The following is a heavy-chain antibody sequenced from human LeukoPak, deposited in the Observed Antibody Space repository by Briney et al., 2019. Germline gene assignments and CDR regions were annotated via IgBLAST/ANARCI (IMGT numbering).Heavy chain of an antibody. CDR1: GFTFSSYW. J-gene: IGHJ6*02. Sequence: GGSLRLSCAASGFTFSSYWMSWVRQAPGKGLEWVANIKQDGSEKYYVDSVKGRFTISRDNAKNSLYLQMNSLRAEDTAVYYCVRGRRSGYYYGMDVWGQGTTVTVSS. CDR2: IKQDGSEK. CDR3: VRGRRSGYYYGMDV. V-gene: IGHV3-7*01.